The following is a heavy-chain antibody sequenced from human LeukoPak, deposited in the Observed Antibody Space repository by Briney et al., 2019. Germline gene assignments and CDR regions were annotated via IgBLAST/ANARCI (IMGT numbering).Heavy chain of an antibody. D-gene: IGHD4-17*01. CDR3: ARANGDRGWFDP. V-gene: IGHV4-59*01. CDR2: IYYSGST. J-gene: IGHJ5*02. CDR1: GGSIGSYY. Sequence: SETLSLTCTVSGGSIGSYYWSWIRQPPGKGLEWIGYIYYSGSTNYNPSLKSRVTISVDTSKNQFSLKLSSVTAADTAVYYCARANGDRGWFDPWGQGTLVTVSS.